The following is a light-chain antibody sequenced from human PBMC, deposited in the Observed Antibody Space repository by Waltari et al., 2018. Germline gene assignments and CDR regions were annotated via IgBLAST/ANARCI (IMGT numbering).Light chain of an antibody. J-gene: IGLJ2*01. V-gene: IGLV1-47*01. CDR3: AAWDDSLTGVV. CDR2: RND. CDR1: SSNIGSNF. Sequence: QSVLTQPPSASGTPGQRVTISCSGSSSNIGSNFLYWYQQFPGTAPRLLFYRNDQRPPGVPDRFSAPKSGTSASLAISGLRSEDEAEYYCAAWDDSLTGVVFGGGTKLTVL.